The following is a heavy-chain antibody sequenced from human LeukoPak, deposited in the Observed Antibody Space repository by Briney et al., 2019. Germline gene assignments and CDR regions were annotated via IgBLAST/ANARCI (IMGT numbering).Heavy chain of an antibody. CDR1: GFTFSTYA. J-gene: IGHJ4*02. D-gene: IGHD2-15*01. Sequence: GGSLRLSCSASGFTFSTYAMHWVRQAPGKGLEYVSAISRNGGTTYYVDSVKGRFTISRDNSKNTVYLQMSSLRPEDTAVYYCMKGAGCSGGSCYPRSDYWGQGTLLTVSS. CDR2: ISRNGGTT. V-gene: IGHV3-64D*09. CDR3: MKGAGCSGGSCYPRSDY.